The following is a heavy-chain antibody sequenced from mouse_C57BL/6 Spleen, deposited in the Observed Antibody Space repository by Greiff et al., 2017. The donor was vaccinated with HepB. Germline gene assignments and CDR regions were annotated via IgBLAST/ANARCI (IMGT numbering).Heavy chain of an antibody. CDR1: GYAFSSYW. Sequence: VQLQESGAELVKPGASVKISCKASGYAFSSYWMNWVKQRPGKGLEWIGQIYPGDGDTNYNGKFKGKATLTADKSSSTAYMQHSSLTSEDSAVYFCARGNYDYDWYFDVWGTGTKVTVSS. CDR3: ARGNYDYDWYFDV. J-gene: IGHJ1*03. D-gene: IGHD2-4*01. CDR2: IYPGDGDT. V-gene: IGHV1-80*01.